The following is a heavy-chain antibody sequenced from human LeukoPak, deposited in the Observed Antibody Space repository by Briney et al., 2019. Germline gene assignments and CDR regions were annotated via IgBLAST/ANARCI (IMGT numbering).Heavy chain of an antibody. CDR1: GGAISSTAYY. Sequence: KPSETLSLTCNVSGGAISSTAYYWGWIRQPPGKGLEWIGSIYYSGSTYYNPSLKSRVAISVDTSHNQFALKLNCVTAADTALYYCARHPPYGSRNWGAYYFDSWGQGTLVTVSS. CDR2: IYYSGST. D-gene: IGHD3-10*01. V-gene: IGHV4-39*01. CDR3: ARHPPYGSRNWGAYYFDS. J-gene: IGHJ4*02.